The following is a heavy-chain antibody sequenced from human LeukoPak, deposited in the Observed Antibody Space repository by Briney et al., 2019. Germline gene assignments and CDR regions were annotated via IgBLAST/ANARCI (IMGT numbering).Heavy chain of an antibody. J-gene: IGHJ6*02. CDR3: ARAQWELLTSPYYYGMDV. Sequence: ASVKVSCKASGYTFTSYAMHWVRQAPGQRLEWMGWINAGNGNTKYSQKFQGRVTITRDTSASTAYMELSSLRSEDTAVYYCARAQWELLTSPYYYGMDVWGQGTTVTVSS. CDR1: GYTFTSYA. CDR2: INAGNGNT. D-gene: IGHD1-26*01. V-gene: IGHV1-3*01.